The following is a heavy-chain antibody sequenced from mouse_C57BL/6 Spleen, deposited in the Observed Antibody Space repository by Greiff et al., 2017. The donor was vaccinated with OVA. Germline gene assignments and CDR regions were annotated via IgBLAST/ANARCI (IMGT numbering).Heavy chain of an antibody. CDR1: GYTFTDYN. V-gene: IGHV1-18*01. CDR2: INPNNGGT. J-gene: IGHJ3*01. D-gene: IGHD2-4*01. CDR3: ARSGGLRRFAY. Sequence: EVQLQQSGPELVKPGASVKIPCKASGYTFTDYNMDWVKQSHGKSLEWIGDINPNNGGTIYNQKFKGKATLTVDKSSSTAYMELRSLTSEDTAVYYCARSGGLRRFAYWGQGTLVTVSA.